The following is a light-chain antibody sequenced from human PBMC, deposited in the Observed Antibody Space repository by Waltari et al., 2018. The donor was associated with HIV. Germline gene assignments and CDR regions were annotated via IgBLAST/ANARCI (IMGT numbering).Light chain of an antibody. CDR3: AVLDDTLGGGV. Sequence: QSVLTQPPSASGTPGQTVTISCSGGTANIGQSFLFRFQQFPGTAPKLLIYRDNLRHSGVPARFSGSKSGTSASLTISGLRSDDEAHYFCAVLDDTLGGGVFGGGTKLTVL. CDR1: TANIGQSF. CDR2: RDN. J-gene: IGLJ2*01. V-gene: IGLV1-47*01.